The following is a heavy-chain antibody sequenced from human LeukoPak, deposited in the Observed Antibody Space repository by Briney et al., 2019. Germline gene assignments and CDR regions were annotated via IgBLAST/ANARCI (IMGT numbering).Heavy chain of an antibody. CDR2: ISSSGTTI. CDR3: ARDATYYYGSGSFYRWANWFDP. J-gene: IGHJ5*02. D-gene: IGHD3-10*01. CDR1: GFTFSDY. Sequence: GGSLRLSCAASGFTFSDYMSWIRQVPGKGLEWVSYISSSGTTIYYADSVKGRFTISKDNAKNSLYLQMNSLRAEDTALYYCARDATYYYGSGSFYRWANWFDPWGQGTLVTVSS. V-gene: IGHV3-11*01.